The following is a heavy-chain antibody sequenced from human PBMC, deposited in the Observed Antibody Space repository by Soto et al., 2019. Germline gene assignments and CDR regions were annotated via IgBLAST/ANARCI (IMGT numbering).Heavy chain of an antibody. Sequence: QVQLQESGPGLVKPSQTLSLTCTVSGDSISSGDYYWTWIRQLPGKGLGWIGYIYYSGSSYYNPSLKRRVTMSVDTSKNQFSLKLSSVTAADTAVYYCARVGHDYSNYAWFDPWGQGTLVTVSS. J-gene: IGHJ5*02. CDR2: IYYSGSS. CDR3: ARVGHDYSNYAWFDP. CDR1: GDSISSGDYY. V-gene: IGHV4-31*03. D-gene: IGHD4-4*01.